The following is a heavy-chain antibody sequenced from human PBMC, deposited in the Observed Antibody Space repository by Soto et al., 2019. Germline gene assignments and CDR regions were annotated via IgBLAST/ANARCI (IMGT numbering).Heavy chain of an antibody. V-gene: IGHV3-21*06. CDR3: ARGSEDLTSNFDY. CDR1: GFTFSRYS. Sequence: PGGSLRLSCPASGFTFSRYSMNWVRQAPGKGLEWVSSISSTTNYIYYGDSMKGRFTISRDNAKNSLYLEMNSLRAEDTAVYYCARGSEDLTSNFDYWGQGTLVTVSS. CDR2: ISSTTNYI. J-gene: IGHJ4*02.